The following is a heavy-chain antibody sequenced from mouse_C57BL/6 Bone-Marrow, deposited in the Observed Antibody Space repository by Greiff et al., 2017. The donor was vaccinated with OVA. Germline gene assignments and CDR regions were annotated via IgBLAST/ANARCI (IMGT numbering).Heavy chain of an antibody. CDR2: IDPSDSET. CDR3: ARGPPFYYGSRYRYLGV. Sequence: VQLQQPGAELVRPGSSVKLSCKASGYTFTSYWMHWVKQRPIQGLEWIGNIDPSDSETHYNQKFKDKATLTVDKSSSTAYMQLSRLTSEDSAVYYCARGPPFYYGSRYRYLGVWGTGTAVTVSS. D-gene: IGHD1-1*01. V-gene: IGHV1-52*01. CDR1: GYTFTSYW. J-gene: IGHJ1*03.